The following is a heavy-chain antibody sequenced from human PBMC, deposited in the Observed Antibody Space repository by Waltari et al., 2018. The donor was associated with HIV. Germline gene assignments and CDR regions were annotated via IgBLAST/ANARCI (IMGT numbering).Heavy chain of an antibody. D-gene: IGHD6-19*01. J-gene: IGHJ4*02. CDR2: IWYDGSNK. CDR3: ASRGMPGRLDFDY. V-gene: IGHV3-33*01. Sequence: QVQLVESGGGVVQPGRSLRLSCAASGFTFSSYGMHWVRQAPGKGLEWVAVIWYDGSNKYYADSVKGRFTISRDNSKNTLYLQMNSLRAEDTAVYYCASRGMPGRLDFDYWGQGTLVTVSS. CDR1: GFTFSSYG.